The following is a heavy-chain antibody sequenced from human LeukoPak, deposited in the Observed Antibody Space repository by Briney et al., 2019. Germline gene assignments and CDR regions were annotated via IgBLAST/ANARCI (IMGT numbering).Heavy chain of an antibody. CDR3: AKDHSGYSSGYLDY. Sequence: GGPLRLSCAASGFTVSSNYMSWVRQAPGKGLEWVSVIYSGGSTYYADSVKGRFTISRDNSKNTLYLQMNSLRAEDTAVYYCAKDHSGYSSGYLDYWGQGTLVTVSS. J-gene: IGHJ4*02. CDR2: IYSGGST. D-gene: IGHD6-19*01. V-gene: IGHV3-53*01. CDR1: GFTVSSNY.